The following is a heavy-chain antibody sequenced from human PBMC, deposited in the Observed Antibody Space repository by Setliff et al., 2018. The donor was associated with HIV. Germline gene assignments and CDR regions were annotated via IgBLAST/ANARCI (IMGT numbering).Heavy chain of an antibody. V-gene: IGHV1-69*05. Sequence: RASVKVSCKASGGTFSSYTINWVRQAPGQGLEWMGGIIPIFGTANYAQKFQGRVTITTDESTSTAYMELSSLRSEDTALYYCARTREMVRGVITPAFDYWGRGTLVTVSS. CDR3: ARTREMVRGVITPAFDY. J-gene: IGHJ4*02. CDR2: IIPIFGTA. CDR1: GGTFSSYT. D-gene: IGHD3-10*01.